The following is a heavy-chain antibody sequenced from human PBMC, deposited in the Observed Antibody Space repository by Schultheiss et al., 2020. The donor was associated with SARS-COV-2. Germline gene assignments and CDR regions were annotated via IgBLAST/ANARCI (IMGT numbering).Heavy chain of an antibody. V-gene: IGHV4-39*07. Sequence: SETLSLTCTVSGGSISSSSYYWSWIRQPAGKGLEWIGSIYHSGSTYYNPSLKSRVTISVDTSKNQFSLKLSSVTAADTAVYYCARRARIVGATANYYFDYWGQGTLVTVSS. CDR3: ARRARIVGATANYYFDY. J-gene: IGHJ4*02. D-gene: IGHD1-26*01. CDR2: IYHSGST. CDR1: GGSISSSSYY.